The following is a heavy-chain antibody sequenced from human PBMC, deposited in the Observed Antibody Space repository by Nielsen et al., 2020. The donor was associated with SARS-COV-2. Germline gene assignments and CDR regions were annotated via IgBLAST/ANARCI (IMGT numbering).Heavy chain of an antibody. V-gene: IGHV3-21*04. D-gene: IGHD2-15*01. CDR3: ASTYSRGYSFYYFDS. CDR2: ISSSSSYI. J-gene: IGHJ4*02. Sequence: GESLKISCAASGFTFSSYSMNWVRQAPGKGLEWVSSISSSSSYIYYADSVKGRFTISRDNAKNSLYLQMNNLRAEDTAVYFCASTYSRGYSFYYFDSWGQGTLVTVSS. CDR1: GFTFSSYS.